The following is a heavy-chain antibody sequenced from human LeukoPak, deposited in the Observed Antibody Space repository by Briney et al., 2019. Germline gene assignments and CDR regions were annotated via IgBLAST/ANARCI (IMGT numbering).Heavy chain of an antibody. J-gene: IGHJ4*02. CDR1: GFTFSHTW. CDR3: ATNDYDDHIPDS. Sequence: KPGGSLRLSCAASGFTFSHTWMTWVRQAPGKGLEWVGQIQSKTDGGATDYAAPVKGRFTISRDDSKSTLYLQMNSLKTDDTAVYFCATNDYDDHIPDSWGQGTLVTVSS. D-gene: IGHD4-17*01. V-gene: IGHV3-15*01. CDR2: IQSKTDGGAT.